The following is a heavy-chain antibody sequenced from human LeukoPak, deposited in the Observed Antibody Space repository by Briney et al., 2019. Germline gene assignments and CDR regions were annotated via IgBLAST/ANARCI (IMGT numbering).Heavy chain of an antibody. J-gene: IGHJ4*02. V-gene: IGHV4-59*01. CDR1: GGSISSYY. CDR2: IYYSGST. D-gene: IGHD3-22*01. Sequence: PSETLSLTCTVSGGSISSYYWSWIRQPPGKGLEWIGYIYYSGSTNYNPSHKSRVTISVDTSKNQFSLKLSSVTAADTAVYYCARGSSGYYSVEITYYFDYWGQGTLVTVSS. CDR3: ARGSSGYYSVEITYYFDY.